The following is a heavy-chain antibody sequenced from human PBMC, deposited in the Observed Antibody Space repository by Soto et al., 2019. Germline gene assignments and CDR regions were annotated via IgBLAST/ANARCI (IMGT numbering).Heavy chain of an antibody. J-gene: IGHJ4*02. Sequence: EVQLVESGGGLIQPGGSLRLSCAASGFIVSSNDMSWVRQAPGKGLEWVSGIYSSGSTSYVDSVKGRFTISRDNSKNTLYLQMNSLRVEDTAVYYCAGRPPFDYWGQGTLVTVSS. CDR1: GFIVSSND. CDR2: IYSSGST. V-gene: IGHV3-53*01. CDR3: AGRPPFDY.